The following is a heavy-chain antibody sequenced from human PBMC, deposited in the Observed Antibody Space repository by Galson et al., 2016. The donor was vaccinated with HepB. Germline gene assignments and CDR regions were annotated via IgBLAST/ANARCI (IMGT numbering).Heavy chain of an antibody. J-gene: IGHJ6*02. CDR3: ASTRYPYSMDV. Sequence: SLRLSCAASGFTFNRPYMHWVRQAPGKGLVWVSVTNTDGGSTTYADAVKGRFTISSDNAKKTLYLQMNSLRAEDTAVYYCASTRYPYSMDVWGQGTTVTVSS. D-gene: IGHD2-2*01. V-gene: IGHV3-74*01. CDR1: GFTFNRPY. CDR2: TNTDGGST.